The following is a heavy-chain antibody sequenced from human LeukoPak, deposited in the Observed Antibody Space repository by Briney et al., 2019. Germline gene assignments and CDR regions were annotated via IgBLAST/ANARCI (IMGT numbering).Heavy chain of an antibody. J-gene: IGHJ4*02. V-gene: IGHV1-69*13. CDR3: ARDLGTMVRGTWYYFDY. Sequence: GASVKVSCKASGGTFSSYAISWARQAPGQGLEWMGGIIPIFGTASYAQKFQGRVTITADESTSTAYMELSSLRSEDTAVYYCARDLGTMVRGTWYYFDYWGQGTLVTVSS. CDR2: IIPIFGTA. CDR1: GGTFSSYA. D-gene: IGHD3-10*01.